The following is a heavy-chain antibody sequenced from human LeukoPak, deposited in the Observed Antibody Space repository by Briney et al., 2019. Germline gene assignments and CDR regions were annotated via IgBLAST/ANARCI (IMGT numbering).Heavy chain of an antibody. V-gene: IGHV4-59*01. CDR3: ARGSQLWLPFDY. Sequence: SETLSLTCTVSGGSISSYYWSWIRQPPGRGLEWIGYIYYSGNTNYNPSLKSRVTISVDTSKSQFSLKLSSVTAADTAVYYCARGSQLWLPFDYWGQGTLVTVSS. J-gene: IGHJ4*02. CDR2: IYYSGNT. D-gene: IGHD5-18*01. CDR1: GGSISSYY.